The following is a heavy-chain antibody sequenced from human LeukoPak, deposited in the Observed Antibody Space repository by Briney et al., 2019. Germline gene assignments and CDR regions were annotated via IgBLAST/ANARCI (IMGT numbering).Heavy chain of an antibody. D-gene: IGHD3-22*01. V-gene: IGHV3-11*01. CDR1: GFTFSDYY. J-gene: IGHJ6*03. Sequence: PGGSLRLSCAASGFTFSDYYMSWIRQAPGKGLEWVSYIGSSGRFIYYADSVKGRFTFSRDNAKNSLYLEMNSLRAEDTAVYYCARVPLYDGSGPTYYYYMDVWGKGTTVTISS. CDR3: ARVPLYDGSGPTYYYYMDV. CDR2: IGSSGRFI.